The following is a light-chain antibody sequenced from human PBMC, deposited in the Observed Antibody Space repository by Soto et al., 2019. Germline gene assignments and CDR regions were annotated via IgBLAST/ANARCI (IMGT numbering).Light chain of an antibody. Sequence: EIVRTQSPATLSVSPGERVTLFCRASQSVSSNLAWYQRKPGQAPRLLMYGASTRATGIPASFSGSGSGTEFILTISSLQSEDFALYYCQQYHKWPLTFGGGTKVDIK. J-gene: IGKJ4*01. CDR2: GAS. V-gene: IGKV3-15*01. CDR3: QQYHKWPLT. CDR1: QSVSSN.